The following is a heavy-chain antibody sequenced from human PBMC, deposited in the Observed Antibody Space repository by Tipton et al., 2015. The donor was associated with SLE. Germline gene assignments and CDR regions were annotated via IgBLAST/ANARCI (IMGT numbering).Heavy chain of an antibody. V-gene: IGHV4-59*01. J-gene: IGHJ4*02. Sequence: TLSLTCTVSGGSISKYYWSWIRQPPGKGLEWIGYVYNSGSTNYNPSLKSRVTISVHTSKNQFSLRMSSVTAADTAVYFCARETPYYDFWSGYQDRRDSAYYFDLWGQGTLVTVSS. CDR1: GGSISKYY. CDR3: ARETPYYDFWSGYQDRRDSAYYFDL. CDR2: VYNSGST. D-gene: IGHD3-3*01.